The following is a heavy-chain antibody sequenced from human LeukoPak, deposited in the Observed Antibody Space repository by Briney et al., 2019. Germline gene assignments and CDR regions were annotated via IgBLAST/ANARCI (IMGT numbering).Heavy chain of an antibody. CDR3: ANRCGGDFFDAFDI. J-gene: IGHJ3*02. Sequence: GGTLRLSCAASGFTFSSYSMNWVRQAPGKGLEWVSSIDSSGSYRYYADSLKGRFTISRDNAKNSLYLQMNSLRAEDTAVYYCANRCGGDFFDAFDIWGQGTMVTVSS. CDR1: GFTFSSYS. V-gene: IGHV3-21*01. D-gene: IGHD2-21*02. CDR2: IDSSGSYR.